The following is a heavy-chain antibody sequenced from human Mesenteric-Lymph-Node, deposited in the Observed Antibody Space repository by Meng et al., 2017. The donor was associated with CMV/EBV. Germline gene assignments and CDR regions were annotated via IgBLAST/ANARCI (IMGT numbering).Heavy chain of an antibody. J-gene: IGHJ4*02. D-gene: IGHD6-13*01. CDR2: ISYDGNNK. CDR3: ASGSSRDY. CDR1: GFTFSSYG. Sequence: LSLTCAASGFTFSSYGMHWVRQAPGKGLEWVAFISYDGNNKDYADSVKGRFTISRDNSKNTLYLQMKSLTAEDTAVYYCASGSSRDYWGQGTLVTVSS. V-gene: IGHV3-30*19.